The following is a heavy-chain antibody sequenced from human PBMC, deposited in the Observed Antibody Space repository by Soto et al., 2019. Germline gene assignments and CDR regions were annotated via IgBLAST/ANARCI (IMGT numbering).Heavy chain of an antibody. Sequence: QVPLVQSGAEVKKPGASVKVSCKASGYTFTSYGISWVRQAPGQGLEWMGWISAYNGNTNYAQKLQGRVTMTTDTSTSTAYIELRSLRSDYTAVYYCAGGRLPLYVILSGYQAMNWFDPWGQGTLVTVSS. J-gene: IGHJ5*02. V-gene: IGHV1-18*01. CDR3: AGGRLPLYVILSGYQAMNWFDP. CDR2: ISAYNGNT. D-gene: IGHD3-9*01. CDR1: GYTFTSYG.